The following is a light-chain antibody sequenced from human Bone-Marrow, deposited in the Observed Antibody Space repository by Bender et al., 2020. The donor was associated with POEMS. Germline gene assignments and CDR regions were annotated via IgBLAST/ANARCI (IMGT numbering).Light chain of an antibody. J-gene: IGLJ2*01. V-gene: IGLV2-14*03. Sequence: QSALTQPASVSGSLGQSITISCTGSASDIGAYNYVSWYRQHPGEAPRLLVFDVFKRPSGVSDRFSGSKSGNTASLIISGLQAEDEADYYCNSHTNTYTHVVFGGGTKVTVL. CDR3: NSHTNTYTHVV. CDR2: DVF. CDR1: ASDIGAYNY.